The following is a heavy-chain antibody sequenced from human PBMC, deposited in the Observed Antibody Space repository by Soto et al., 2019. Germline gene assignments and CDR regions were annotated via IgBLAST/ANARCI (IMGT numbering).Heavy chain of an antibody. V-gene: IGHV4-30-2*06. CDR2: IFHGGST. J-gene: IGHJ4*02. D-gene: IGHD5-12*01. Sequence: QLQLQESGPGLVKPSQTLSLTCAVSGGSISSGGYSWNWIRQSPAQGLELIGCIFHGGSTYYNPSLQSRLTVSVDRSKNHFSLNVTSVTAADAAVYFCARESRDGYRYFDSWGQGILVTVSS. CDR3: ARESRDGYRYFDS. CDR1: GGSISSGGYS.